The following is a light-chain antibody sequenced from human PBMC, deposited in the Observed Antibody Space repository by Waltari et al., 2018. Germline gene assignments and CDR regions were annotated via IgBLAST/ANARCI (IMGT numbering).Light chain of an antibody. Sequence: EIVLTQSPATLSLSPGERATLSCRASQSVSSHLAWYQQKPGQAPRLLIYDASNRATGIPARFSGSGSGTDFTLTIGSLEPDDFAVYYCQQRSNWPLGITFGQGTRLEIK. CDR1: QSVSSH. CDR3: QQRSNWPLGIT. CDR2: DAS. V-gene: IGKV3-11*01. J-gene: IGKJ5*01.